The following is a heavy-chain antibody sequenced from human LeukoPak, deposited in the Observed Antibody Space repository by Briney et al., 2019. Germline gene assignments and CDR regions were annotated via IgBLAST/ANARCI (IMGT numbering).Heavy chain of an antibody. V-gene: IGHV1-69-2*01. D-gene: IGHD3-10*01. J-gene: IGHJ4*02. CDR3: ATITMVRGVSYYFDY. CDR2: VDPEDGET. CDR1: GYTFTDYY. Sequence: ASVKISCEVSGYTFTDYYMHWVQQAPGKGLEWMGLVDPEDGETIYAEKFQGRVTITADTSTDTAYMELSSLRSEDTAVYYCATITMVRGVSYYFDYWGQGTLVTVSS.